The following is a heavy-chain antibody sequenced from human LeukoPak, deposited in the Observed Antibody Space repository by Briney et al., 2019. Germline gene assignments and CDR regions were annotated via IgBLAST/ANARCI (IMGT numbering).Heavy chain of an antibody. V-gene: IGHV1-8*03. J-gene: IGHJ4*02. CDR1: GYTFTSYD. Sequence: ASVKVSCKASGYTFTSYDINWVRQATGQGLEWMGWMNPNSGNTGYAQKFQGRVTITRNTSISTAYMELSSLRSEDTAVYYCARARSGSYYPILDYWGQGTLVTVSS. CDR2: MNPNSGNT. D-gene: IGHD3-10*01. CDR3: ARARSGSYYPILDY.